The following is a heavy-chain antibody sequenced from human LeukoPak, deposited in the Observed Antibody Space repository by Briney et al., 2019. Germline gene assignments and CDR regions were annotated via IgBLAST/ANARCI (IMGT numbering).Heavy chain of an antibody. V-gene: IGHV4-4*07. D-gene: IGHD3-10*01. CDR3: ARDNLLLWFGEELGYYYMDV. CDR1: GGSISSYY. CDR2: IYTSGST. Sequence: PSETLSLTCTVSGGSISSYYWSWIRQPAGKGLEWLGRIYTSGSTNYNPSLKSRVTMSVDTSKNQFSLKLSSVTAADTAVYYCARDNLLLWFGEELGYYYMDVWGKGTTVTIS. J-gene: IGHJ6*03.